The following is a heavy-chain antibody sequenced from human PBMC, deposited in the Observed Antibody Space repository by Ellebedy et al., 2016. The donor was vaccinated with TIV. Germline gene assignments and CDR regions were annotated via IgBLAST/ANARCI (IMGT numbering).Heavy chain of an antibody. J-gene: IGHJ4*02. CDR3: ATSYYDSSGFPYFDY. Sequence: ASVKVSCXASGYTFTSYGISWVRQAPGQGLEWMGWISAYNGNTNYAQKFQGRVTMTEDTSTDTAYMELSSLRSEDTAVYYCATSYYDSSGFPYFDYWGQGTLVTVSS. CDR1: GYTFTSYG. V-gene: IGHV1-18*04. D-gene: IGHD3-22*01. CDR2: ISAYNGNT.